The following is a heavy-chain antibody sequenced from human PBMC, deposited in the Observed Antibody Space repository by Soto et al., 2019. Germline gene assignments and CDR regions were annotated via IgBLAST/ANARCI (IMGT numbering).Heavy chain of an antibody. V-gene: IGHV1-2*02. CDR3: ARDPIGGGAPYYFDY. Sequence: ASVKVSCKASGYTFTEYYLYWVRQAPGQGPEWLGGINPRTGDTNQAQKFQGRVTMTRDMSLTTAYMELHRLTSDDTAVYYRARDPIGGGAPYYFDYWGQGSLVTVYS. J-gene: IGHJ4*02. D-gene: IGHD3-16*01. CDR2: INPRTGDT. CDR1: GYTFTEYY.